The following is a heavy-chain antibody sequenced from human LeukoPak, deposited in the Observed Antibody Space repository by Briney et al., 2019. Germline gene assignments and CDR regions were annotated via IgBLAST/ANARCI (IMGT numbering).Heavy chain of an antibody. CDR3: MTAAGYNFGQY. D-gene: IGHD5-18*01. Sequence: HPGGSLRLSCAASGFTFSSYSMNWVRQAPGKGLEWVSALYIGGNTYYADSVRGRFTISRDNSKNTLYLQMNSLRAEDTAIYYCMTAAGYNFGQYWGQGTLVTVSS. J-gene: IGHJ4*02. V-gene: IGHV3-53*01. CDR2: LYIGGNT. CDR1: GFTFSSYS.